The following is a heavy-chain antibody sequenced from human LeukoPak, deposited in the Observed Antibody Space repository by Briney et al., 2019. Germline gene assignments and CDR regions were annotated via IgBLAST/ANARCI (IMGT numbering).Heavy chain of an antibody. CDR1: GFTFSSYG. Sequence: PGGSLRLSCAASGFTFSSYGMSWVRQAPGKGLEWVSAISGSGGSTYYADSVKGRFTISRDNSKNTLYLQMNSLRAEDTAVYYCAKGNWNDADPDYYYYYMDVWGKGTTVTISS. CDR2: ISGSGGST. J-gene: IGHJ6*03. V-gene: IGHV3-23*01. D-gene: IGHD1-20*01. CDR3: AKGNWNDADPDYYYYYMDV.